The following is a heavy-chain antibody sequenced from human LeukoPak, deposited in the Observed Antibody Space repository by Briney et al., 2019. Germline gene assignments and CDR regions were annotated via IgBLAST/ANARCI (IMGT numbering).Heavy chain of an antibody. CDR2: ISYDGSNK. CDR1: GFTFSSYG. CDR3: AKPADVLLWFGELL. Sequence: GGSLRLSCAASGFTFSSYGMHWVRQAPGNGLEWVAVISYDGSNKYYADSVKGRFTISRDNSKNTLYLQMSSLRAEDTAVYYCAKPADVLLWFGELLWGQGTLVTVSS. V-gene: IGHV3-30*18. D-gene: IGHD3-10*01. J-gene: IGHJ4*02.